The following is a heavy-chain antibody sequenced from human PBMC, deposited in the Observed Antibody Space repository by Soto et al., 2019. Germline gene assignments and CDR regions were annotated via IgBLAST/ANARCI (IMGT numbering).Heavy chain of an antibody. CDR3: AKYRRGWPLGY. V-gene: IGHV3-23*01. Sequence: GGSLRLSCAASGFTFSSYAMSWVRQAPGKGLEWVSAISGSGGSTYYADSVRGRFTISRDNSKSKLYLQMNSLRAEDTAVYYCAKYRRGWPLGYWGQGTLVTVSS. D-gene: IGHD6-19*01. CDR1: GFTFSSYA. J-gene: IGHJ4*02. CDR2: ISGSGGST.